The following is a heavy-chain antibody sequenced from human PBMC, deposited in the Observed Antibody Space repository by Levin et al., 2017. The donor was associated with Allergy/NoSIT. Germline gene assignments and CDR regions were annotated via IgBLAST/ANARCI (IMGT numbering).Heavy chain of an antibody. V-gene: IGHV4-39*01. CDR1: GGSISSSSYY. Sequence: SETLSLTCTVSGGSISSSSYYWGWIRQPPGKGLEWIGSIYYSGSTYYNPSLKSRVTISVDTSKNQFSLKLSSVTAADTAVYYCARGLRSTYWYFDRWGRGTLVTVSS. CDR3: ARGLRSTYWYFDR. D-gene: IGHD4-17*01. J-gene: IGHJ2*01. CDR2: IYYSGST.